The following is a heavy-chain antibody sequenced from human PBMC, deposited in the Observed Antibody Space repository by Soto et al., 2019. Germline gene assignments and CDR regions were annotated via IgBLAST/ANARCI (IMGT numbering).Heavy chain of an antibody. Sequence: PSETLSLTCTVSGGSISSYYWSWIRQPPGKGLEWIGYIYYSGSTNYNPSLKSRVTISVDTSKNQFSLKLSSVTAADTAVYYCARVWGGAFDFWGKETMMSGSS. D-gene: IGHD3-10*01. CDR1: GGSISSYY. V-gene: IGHV4-59*01. J-gene: IGHJ3*01. CDR2: IYYSGST. CDR3: ARVWGGAFDF.